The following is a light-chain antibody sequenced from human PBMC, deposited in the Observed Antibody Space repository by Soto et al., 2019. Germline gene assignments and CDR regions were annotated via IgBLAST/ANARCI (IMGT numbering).Light chain of an antibody. V-gene: IGKV3-20*01. CDR3: QQYGTPEII. CDR2: DTS. J-gene: IGKJ5*01. Sequence: VLRMSPGTLPLSPGGRATLSCRASQSVGNSFVAWYQQKPGQPPRLLIYDTSKRATGIPDRFSGSVSGTDFTLSISRVEPEDFAVFYCQQYGTPEIIFGQGTRLEIK. CDR1: QSVGNSF.